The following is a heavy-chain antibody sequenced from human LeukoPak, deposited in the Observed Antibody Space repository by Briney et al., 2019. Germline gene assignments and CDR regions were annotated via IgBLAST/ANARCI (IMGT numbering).Heavy chain of an antibody. CDR2: IKQDGSEK. D-gene: IGHD6-13*01. V-gene: IGHV3-7*03. J-gene: IGHJ4*02. Sequence: GRSLRLSCTASGFTFGDYAMSWVRQAPGKGLEWVANIKQDGSEKYYVDSVKGRFTISRDNAKNSLYLQMNSLRAEDTAVYYCARIAAAGIDYWGQGTLVTVSS. CDR3: ARIAAAGIDY. CDR1: GFTFGDYA.